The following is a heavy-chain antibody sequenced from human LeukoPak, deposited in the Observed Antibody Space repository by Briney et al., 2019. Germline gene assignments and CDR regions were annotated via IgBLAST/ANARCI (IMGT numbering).Heavy chain of an antibody. V-gene: IGHV4-4*07. D-gene: IGHD3-10*01. CDR1: GDPISRYY. CDR3: ARDSGTTGEVKFDP. J-gene: IGHJ5*02. CDR2: IYNGGII. Sequence: SETLSLTCTVSGDPISRYYWSWIRQPAGKGLEWIGRIYNGGIITYNPSLKSRVTMSIDTSNNQFSLRLRFVTAADTAVYYCARDSGTTGEVKFDPCGQGTLVTVSS.